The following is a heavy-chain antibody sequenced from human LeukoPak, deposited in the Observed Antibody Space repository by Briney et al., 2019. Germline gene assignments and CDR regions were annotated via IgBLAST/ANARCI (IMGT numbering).Heavy chain of an antibody. Sequence: GGSLRLSCAASGFTFSSYSMNWVRQAPGKGLEWVSSISSSSSYIYYADSVKGRFTNSRDNAKNSLYLQMNSLRAEDTAVYYCARDESAIGYCSSTSCYAFDYWGQGTLVTVSS. J-gene: IGHJ4*02. CDR1: GFTFSSYS. CDR3: ARDESAIGYCSSTSCYAFDY. V-gene: IGHV3-21*01. CDR2: ISSSSSYI. D-gene: IGHD2-2*01.